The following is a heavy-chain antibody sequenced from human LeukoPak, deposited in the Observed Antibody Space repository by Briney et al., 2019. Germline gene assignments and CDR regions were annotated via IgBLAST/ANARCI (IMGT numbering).Heavy chain of an antibody. D-gene: IGHD6-19*01. CDR3: AIAVAGTRGVDY. J-gene: IGHJ4*02. CDR1: GGSISSNSYY. CDR2: IYYTGST. V-gene: IGHV4-39*07. Sequence: SETLSLTCTVSGGSISSNSYYWGRIRQPPGKGLEWIGSIYYTGSTYYNPSLKSRVTISVDTSKNQFSLKLSSVTAADTAVYYCAIAVAGTRGVDYWGQGTLVTVSS.